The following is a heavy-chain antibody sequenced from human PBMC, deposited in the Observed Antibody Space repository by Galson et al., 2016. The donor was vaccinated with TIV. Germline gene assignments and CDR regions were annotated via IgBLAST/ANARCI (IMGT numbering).Heavy chain of an antibody. D-gene: IGHD3/OR15-3a*01. CDR2: IYPGDSET. V-gene: IGHV5-51*01. CDR3: ARAFWTGNYFFDF. J-gene: IGHJ4*02. CDR1: GYRFTNYW. Sequence: QSGAEVKKSGESLKISCKGSGYRFTNYWIGWVRQMPGKGLEWVAIIYPGDSETRYTPSFQGQVTISADKSFNTAFVQVRSLKASDTAMYYCARAFWTGNYFFDFWGQGTLVTVSS.